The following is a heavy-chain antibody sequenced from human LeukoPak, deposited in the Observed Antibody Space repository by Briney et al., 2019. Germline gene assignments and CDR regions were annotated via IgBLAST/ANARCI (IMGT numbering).Heavy chain of an antibody. J-gene: IGHJ4*02. Sequence: GGSLRLSCAASGFTFSSYAMIWVRQAPGKGLEWVSAITGSDGSTYYADSVKGRFTISRDNSKNTLHLQMSSLRSEDTAVYYCARDYGGLGYWGQGTLVTVSS. CDR2: ITGSDGST. CDR3: ARDYGGLGY. V-gene: IGHV3-23*01. CDR1: GFTFSSYA. D-gene: IGHD4-17*01.